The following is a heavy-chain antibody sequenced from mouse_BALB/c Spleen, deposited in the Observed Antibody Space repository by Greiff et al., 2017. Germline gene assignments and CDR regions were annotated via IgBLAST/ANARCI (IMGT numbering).Heavy chain of an antibody. CDR1: GYTFSSYW. V-gene: IGHV1-9*01. D-gene: IGHD3-3*01. Sequence: VQLQQSGAELMKPGASVKISCKATGYTFSSYWIEWVKQRPGHGLEWIGEILPGSGSTNYNEKFKGKATFTADTSSNTAYMQFSSLTSEDSAVYYCARKGLHWGQGTLVTVSA. CDR2: ILPGSGST. J-gene: IGHJ3*01. CDR3: ARKGLH.